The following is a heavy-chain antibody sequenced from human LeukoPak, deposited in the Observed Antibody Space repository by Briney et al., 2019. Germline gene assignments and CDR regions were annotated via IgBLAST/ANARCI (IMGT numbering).Heavy chain of an antibody. J-gene: IGHJ4*02. D-gene: IGHD3-22*01. CDR3: ATDIEDYDSTFAN. V-gene: IGHV1-2*06. CDR1: GYTLTAHY. Sequence: GASVKVSCKASGYTLTAHYIHWVRQAPGQGLEWMGRINTNSGGTKYAQRFQGRVTMTRDTSISTAYMDLSRLGSDVTAVYYCATDIEDYDSTFANWGQGTLVTVSS. CDR2: INTNSGGT.